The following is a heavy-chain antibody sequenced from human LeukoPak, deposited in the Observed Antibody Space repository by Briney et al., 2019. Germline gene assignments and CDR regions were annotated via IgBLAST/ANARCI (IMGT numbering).Heavy chain of an antibody. CDR3: APRGDIEHSYGYGKWFDP. CDR1: GGSSSGYY. Sequence: SETLSLTCAVYGGSSSGYYWSWIRQPPGKGLEWIGEINHSGSTNYNASLKSRVTISVDTSKNQFSLRLSSVTAADTAVYYCAPRGDIEHSYGYGKWFDPWGQGTRVTVSS. CDR2: INHSGST. V-gene: IGHV4-34*01. J-gene: IGHJ5*02. D-gene: IGHD5-18*01.